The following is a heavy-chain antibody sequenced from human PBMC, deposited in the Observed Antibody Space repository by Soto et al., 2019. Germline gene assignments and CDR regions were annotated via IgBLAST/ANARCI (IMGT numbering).Heavy chain of an antibody. CDR1: VLNFSSYL. J-gene: IGHJ4*02. Sequence: PWGSLRVSCVSSVLNFSSYLMHSVRQTAGKGLVWVSQINSDGSATRYADSVKGGYTISRDNAKNTVYLQMNSLRAEDPAVYYCATLNSFGSDYWGQGTLVTVSS. CDR2: INSDGSAT. V-gene: IGHV3-74*01. D-gene: IGHD5-18*01. CDR3: ATLNSFGSDY.